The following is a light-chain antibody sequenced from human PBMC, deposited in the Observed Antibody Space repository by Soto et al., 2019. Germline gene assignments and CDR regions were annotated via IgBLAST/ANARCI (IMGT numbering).Light chain of an antibody. J-gene: IGKJ1*01. CDR2: SAS. CDR3: LEHNNYPRT. Sequence: DIQMTQSPPAMSASVGGGVTITCRASQGISNALAWFQQKRGQVPKRLIYSASSLQSGVPSRFSGSGSGTEFTLTISNLQPEDSATDYCLEHNNYPRTFGQGTKVEV. V-gene: IGKV1-17*03. CDR1: QGISNA.